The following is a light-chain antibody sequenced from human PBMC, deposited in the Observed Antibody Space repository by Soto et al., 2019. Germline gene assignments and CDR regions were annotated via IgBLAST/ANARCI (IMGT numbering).Light chain of an antibody. V-gene: IGKV1-39*01. CDR2: SAS. CDR1: QNIRTY. J-gene: IGKJ2*01. CDR3: QQGHSTPYT. Sequence: DIQMTQSPYSLSASLGDSVTITCRASQNIRTYLNWYQQKPGRAPKLLIHSASALPSGVPSSFSGSGSGTEFTLTMSGLQPVDCASYCCQQGHSTPYTFGQGTKVEIK.